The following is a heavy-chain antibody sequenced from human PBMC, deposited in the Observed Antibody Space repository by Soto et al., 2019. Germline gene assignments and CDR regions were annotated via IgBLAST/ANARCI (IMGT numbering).Heavy chain of an antibody. CDR1: GYTFTSYG. Sequence: ASLKVSCNASGYTFTSYGISWVRQAPGQGLEWMGCISDYNGNTNYAKKLQGRVTMTKDTSTSTAYMELRSLRSDDTAVYYCARDSDQLINKGLFYXWGQGTLVTVSX. CDR2: ISDYNGNT. CDR3: ARDSDQLINKGLFYX. D-gene: IGHD2-2*01. J-gene: IGHJ4*02. V-gene: IGHV1-18*01.